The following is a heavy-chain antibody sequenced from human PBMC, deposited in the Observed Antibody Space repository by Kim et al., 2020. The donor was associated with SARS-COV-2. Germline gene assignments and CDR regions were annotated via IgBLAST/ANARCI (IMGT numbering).Heavy chain of an antibody. V-gene: IGHV3-7*03. Sequence: GGSLRLSCAASGFAFSNFWMNWVRQAPGKGLEWVANINQDGSETNSVDSVKGRFTISRDNAGNSLYLHMNSLRPEDTAVYYCARDHLTYSSQLYGGDYYYYYALDVWGQGTTVTVSS. D-gene: IGHD6-13*01. CDR1: GFAFSNFW. CDR3: ARDHLTYSSQLYGGDYYYYYALDV. J-gene: IGHJ6*02. CDR2: INQDGSET.